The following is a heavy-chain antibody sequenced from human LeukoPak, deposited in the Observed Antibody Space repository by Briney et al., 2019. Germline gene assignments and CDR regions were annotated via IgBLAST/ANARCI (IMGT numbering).Heavy chain of an antibody. Sequence: PGGSLRLSCAASGFTFSSYAMSWVRQAPGKGLEWVSAISGSGGSTYYADSVKGRFTISRDNSKNTLYLQMNSLRAEDTAVYYCAKSPHSDQWYQLLSPRAEYFQHWGQGTLVTVSS. J-gene: IGHJ1*01. CDR3: AKSPHSDQWYQLLSPRAEYFQH. CDR2: ISGSGGST. V-gene: IGHV3-23*01. D-gene: IGHD2-2*01. CDR1: GFTFSSYA.